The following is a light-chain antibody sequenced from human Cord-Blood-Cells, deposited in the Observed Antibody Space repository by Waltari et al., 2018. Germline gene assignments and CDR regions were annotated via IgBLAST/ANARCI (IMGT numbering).Light chain of an antibody. Sequence: DIQMTPSPSSLSASVGDRVTITCQASQDISNYLNWYQQKPGKAPKLLIYDASNVETGVPARFSGSGSGTDFTFTISSLQPEDIATYYCQQYDNLPCTFGQGTKLEIK. CDR3: QQYDNLPCT. CDR2: DAS. CDR1: QDISNY. V-gene: IGKV1-33*01. J-gene: IGKJ2*02.